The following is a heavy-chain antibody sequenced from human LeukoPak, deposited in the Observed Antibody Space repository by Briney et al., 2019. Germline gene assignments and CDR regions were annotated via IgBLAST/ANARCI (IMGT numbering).Heavy chain of an antibody. V-gene: IGHV3-21*01. CDR1: GFTFSSYS. J-gene: IGHJ4*02. CDR2: ISSSSSHI. CDR3: ARDPRIAAAGIFDC. Sequence: PGGSLRLSCAASGFTFSSYSMNWVRQAPGKGLEWVSSISSSSSHIYYADSVKGRFTISRDNAKNSLYLQMNSLRAEDTAVYYCARDPRIAAAGIFDCWGQGTLVTVSS. D-gene: IGHD6-13*01.